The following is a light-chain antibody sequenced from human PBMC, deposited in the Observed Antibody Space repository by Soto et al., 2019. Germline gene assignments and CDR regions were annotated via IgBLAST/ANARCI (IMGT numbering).Light chain of an antibody. Sequence: QSVLTQSPSASGTPGQRVTISCSGSSSNIGSNYVYWYRQLPGTAPKLLIYSDTQRPSGVPDRFSGSKSGTSASLAISGLRSEDEADYYCSAWDGSLSGRVFGGGTKLPS. V-gene: IGLV1-47*02. CDR2: SDT. CDR3: SAWDGSLSGRV. CDR1: SSNIGSNY. J-gene: IGLJ2*01.